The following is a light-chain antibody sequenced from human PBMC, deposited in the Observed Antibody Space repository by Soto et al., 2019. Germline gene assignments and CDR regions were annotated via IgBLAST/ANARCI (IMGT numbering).Light chain of an antibody. J-gene: IGLJ2*01. Sequence: QSALTQPRSVSGSPGQSVTISCTGTSSDVGGYNYVSWYQQHPGKAPKLMIYEVSRRPSGVPDRFSGSKSGNTASLTVSGLQAEDEADYYCSSNAGSNNLVFGGGTKVTVL. CDR3: SSNAGSNNLV. V-gene: IGLV2-8*01. CDR2: EVS. CDR1: SSDVGGYNY.